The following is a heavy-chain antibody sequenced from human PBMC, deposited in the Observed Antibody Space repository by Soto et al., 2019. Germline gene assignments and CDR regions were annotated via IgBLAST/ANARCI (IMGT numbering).Heavy chain of an antibody. J-gene: IGHJ4*02. CDR2: IWYDGSNK. CDR3: VRAAGYSSSSIDY. CDR1: GFTFSSYG. D-gene: IGHD6-6*01. Sequence: GGSLRLSCAASGFTFSSYGMHWVRQAPGKGLEWVAVIWYDGSNKYYADSVKGRFTISRDNSKNTLYLQMNSLRAEDTAVYYCVRAAGYSSSSIDYWGQGTLVTVSS. V-gene: IGHV3-33*01.